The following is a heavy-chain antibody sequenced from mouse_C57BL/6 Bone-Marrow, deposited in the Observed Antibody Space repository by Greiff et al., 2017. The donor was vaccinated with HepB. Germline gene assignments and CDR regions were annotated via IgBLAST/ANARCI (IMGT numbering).Heavy chain of an antibody. CDR3: ARDDYDGYYAMDY. J-gene: IGHJ4*01. CDR1: GFTFSDYG. Sequence: EVNVVESGGGLVKPGGSLKLSCAASGFTFSDYGMHWVRQAPEKGLEWVAYISSGSSTIYYADTVKGRFTISRDNAKNTLFLQMTSLRSEDTAMYYCARDDYDGYYAMDYWGQGTSVTVSS. V-gene: IGHV5-17*01. D-gene: IGHD2-4*01. CDR2: ISSGSSTI.